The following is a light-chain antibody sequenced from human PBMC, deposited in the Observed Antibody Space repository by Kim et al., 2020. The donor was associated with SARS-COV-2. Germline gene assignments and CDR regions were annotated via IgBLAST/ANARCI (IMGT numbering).Light chain of an antibody. CDR1: SSNIGAGYD. V-gene: IGLV1-40*01. CDR2: GNG. CDR3: QSYDSSLSGSVV. Sequence: FTISCTGSSSNIGAGYDVHWYRQLPGPAPKLLIYGNGNRPSGFPDRFSGSESGTSASLAITGLQAEDEADYYCQSYDSSLSGSVVFGGGTQLTVL. J-gene: IGLJ2*01.